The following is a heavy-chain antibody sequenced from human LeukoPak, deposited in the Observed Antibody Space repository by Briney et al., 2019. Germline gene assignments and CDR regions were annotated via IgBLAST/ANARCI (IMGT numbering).Heavy chain of an antibody. D-gene: IGHD1-7*01. Sequence: PGGSLRLSCAASGFTFSSYWMHWVRQAPGKGLVWVSRIKSDGSSTDYADSVKGRFTISRDNAKDTLYLQMSSLRAEDTAVYYCARDHGNYYFDYWGQGALVTVSS. J-gene: IGHJ4*02. CDR2: IKSDGSST. CDR1: GFTFSSYW. V-gene: IGHV3-74*01. CDR3: ARDHGNYYFDY.